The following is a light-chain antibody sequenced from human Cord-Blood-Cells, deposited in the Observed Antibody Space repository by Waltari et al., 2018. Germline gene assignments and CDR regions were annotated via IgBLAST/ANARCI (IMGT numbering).Light chain of an antibody. CDR2: GAS. V-gene: IGKV3-20*01. J-gene: IGKJ3*01. CDR3: QQYGSSPT. Sequence: EIVLPQSPGTLSLSPGERATLSCRASQRVSSSYLAWYQQNPGQAPRLLIYGASSRATGIPDMFSGSGSGTDFTLTISRLEPEDFAVYYCQQYGSSPTFGPGTKVDIK. CDR1: QRVSSSY.